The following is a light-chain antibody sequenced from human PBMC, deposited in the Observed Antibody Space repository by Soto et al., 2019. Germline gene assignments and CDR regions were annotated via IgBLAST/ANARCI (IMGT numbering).Light chain of an antibody. V-gene: IGKV3-20*01. Sequence: DIVLTQSPCTLSLSPGERAALSCRASRSLSSPSFAWYQQRPGQAPRLLIYDVSSRATGIPDRFSGSGSGTDFTLTINRLEPDDFAVYYCQQDGSSPRTFGQGTKVEIK. J-gene: IGKJ1*01. CDR1: RSLSSPS. CDR2: DVS. CDR3: QQDGSSPRT.